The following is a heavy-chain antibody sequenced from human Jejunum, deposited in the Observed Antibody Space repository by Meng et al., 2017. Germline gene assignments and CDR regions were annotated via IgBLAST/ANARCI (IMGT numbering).Heavy chain of an antibody. V-gene: IGHV4-39*07. CDR2: IFYSGTT. J-gene: IGHJ5*02. D-gene: IGHD6-13*01. CDR1: GGSISTAGYY. CDR3: ARDTAGFGP. Sequence: QRPLQESGSALVKASETLSLTCAGSGGSISTAGYYWGWLRQSPGKGLEWIGSIFYSGTTYYNPSLKSRVTISIDTSKNQFSLKMNSVTAADTAVYYCARDTAGFGPWGQGTLVTVSS.